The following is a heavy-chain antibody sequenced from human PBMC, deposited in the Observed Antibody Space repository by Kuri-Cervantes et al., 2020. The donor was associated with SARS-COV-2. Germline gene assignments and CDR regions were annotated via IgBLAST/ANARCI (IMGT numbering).Heavy chain of an antibody. D-gene: IGHD3-9*01. CDR1: GFTFSSYW. Sequence: GESLKISCAASGFTFSSYWMSWVRQAPGKGLEWVANIKQDGSEKYYVDSVKGRFTISRDNAKNSLYLQMNSLRAEDTAVYYCARDWLRGGFDYRGQGTLVTVSS. CDR2: IKQDGSEK. CDR3: ARDWLRGGFDY. J-gene: IGHJ4*02. V-gene: IGHV3-7*05.